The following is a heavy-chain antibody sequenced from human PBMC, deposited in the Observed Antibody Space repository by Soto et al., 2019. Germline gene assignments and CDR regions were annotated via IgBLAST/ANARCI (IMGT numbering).Heavy chain of an antibody. D-gene: IGHD5-18*01. J-gene: IGHJ6*03. V-gene: IGHV3-48*01. CDR2: ISSSSSTI. CDR1: GFTFSSYS. CDR3: AREANIQLWFYYYYYMDV. Sequence: GGSLRLSCAASGFTFSSYSMNWVRQAPGKGPEWVSYISSSSSTIYYADSVKGRFTISRDNAKNSLYLQMNSLRAEDTAVYYCAREANIQLWFYYYYYMDVWGKGTTVNVSS.